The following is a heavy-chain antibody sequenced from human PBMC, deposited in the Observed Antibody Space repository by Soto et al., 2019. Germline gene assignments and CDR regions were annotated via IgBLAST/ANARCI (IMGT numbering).Heavy chain of an antibody. Sequence: QVQLQQWGAGLLKPSETLSLTCAVYGGSFSGYYWSWIRQPPGKGLEWIGEINHSGSTNYNPSLKSRVTISVDTSKNQFSLKLSSVTAADTAVYYCASYLELQDHAFDIWGQGTIVTVSS. CDR2: INHSGST. CDR3: ASYLELQDHAFDI. J-gene: IGHJ3*02. CDR1: GGSFSGYY. D-gene: IGHD1-7*01. V-gene: IGHV4-34*01.